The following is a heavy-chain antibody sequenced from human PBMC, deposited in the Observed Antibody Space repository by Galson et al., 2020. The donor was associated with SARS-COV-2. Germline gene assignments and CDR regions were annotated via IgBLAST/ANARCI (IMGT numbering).Heavy chain of an antibody. D-gene: IGHD4-17*01. CDR1: GFTFSSYA. CDR3: AREGDYGDTFDY. J-gene: IGHJ4*02. CDR2: ISYDGSNK. Sequence: GESLKISCAASGFTFSSYAMHWVRQAPGKGLEWVAVISYDGSNKYYADSVKGRFTISRDNSKNTLYLQMNSLRAEDTAVYYCAREGDYGDTFDYCGQGTLVTVSS. V-gene: IGHV3-30*01.